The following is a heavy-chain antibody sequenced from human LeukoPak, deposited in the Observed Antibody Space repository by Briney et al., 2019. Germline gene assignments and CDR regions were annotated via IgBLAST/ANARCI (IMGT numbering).Heavy chain of an antibody. CDR3: ARENHDILTGYYFSPGYFDY. Sequence: GGSLRLSCAASGFTFSSYSMNWVRQAPGKGLEWLSYISSSDNNIYYADSVKGRFTISRDNAKNSLYLQMNSLRAEDTAVYYCARENHDILTGYYFSPGYFDYWGQGMLVTVSS. V-gene: IGHV3-48*04. J-gene: IGHJ4*02. CDR1: GFTFSSYS. D-gene: IGHD3-9*01. CDR2: ISSSDNNI.